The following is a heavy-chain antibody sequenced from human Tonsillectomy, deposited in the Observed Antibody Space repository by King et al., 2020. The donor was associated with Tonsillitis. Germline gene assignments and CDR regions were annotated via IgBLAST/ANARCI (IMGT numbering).Heavy chain of an antibody. Sequence: VQLVESGGGLVQPGGTLRLSCAASGFIFSDHYMDWVRQAPGKGLEWVGRARNKTNSYSTKYAPSVEGRFTISRDDSKNSLYLQMNSLKTEDTAVYYCARAKGGHYYFDYWGQGTLVTVSS. D-gene: IGHD2-15*01. CDR3: ARAKGGHYYFDY. CDR2: ARNKTNSYST. J-gene: IGHJ4*02. CDR1: GFIFSDHY. V-gene: IGHV3-72*01.